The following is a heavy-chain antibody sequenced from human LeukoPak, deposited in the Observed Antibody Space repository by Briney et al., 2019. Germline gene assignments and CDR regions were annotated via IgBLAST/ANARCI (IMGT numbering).Heavy chain of an antibody. D-gene: IGHD6-6*01. V-gene: IGHV4-61*02. CDR2: MYTSGTT. J-gene: IGHJ6*03. Sequence: PSQTLSLTCTVSGGSLSSSNYYRSWIRQPAGKGLEWIGRMYTSGTTNYNPSLRSRVTISVDTSKNQFSLKLNSVTAADTAVYYSARGESSSSPLYYYYYMDVWGKGTTVTVSS. CDR1: GGSLSSSNYY. CDR3: ARGESSSSPLYYYYYMDV.